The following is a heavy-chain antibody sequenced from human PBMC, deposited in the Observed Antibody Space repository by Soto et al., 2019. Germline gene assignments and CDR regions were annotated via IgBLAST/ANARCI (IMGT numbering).Heavy chain of an antibody. Sequence: ASVKVSCKASGYSFTDNGISWVRQAPGQGLEWMGWISAYNGNTNYVKKFQGRVTMTTNTSTSTAYMELSSLRSEDTAVYYCARGGHSSSSGAFDIWGQGTMVTVSS. CDR1: GYSFTDNG. CDR2: ISAYNGNT. CDR3: ARGGHSSSSGAFDI. D-gene: IGHD6-6*01. J-gene: IGHJ3*02. V-gene: IGHV1-18*01.